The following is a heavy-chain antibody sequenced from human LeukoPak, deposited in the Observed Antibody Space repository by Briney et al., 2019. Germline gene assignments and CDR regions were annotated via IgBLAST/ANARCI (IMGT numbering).Heavy chain of an antibody. CDR2: ISSSGSTI. V-gene: IGHV3-11*01. CDR1: GFTFSDYY. J-gene: IGHJ4*02. D-gene: IGHD6-13*01. Sequence: GGSLRLSCAASGFTFSDYYMSWIRQAPGKGLEWVSYISSSGSTIYYADSVKGRFTISRDNAKNTLYLQMNSLRAEDTAVYYCATGSVRYSASWYSQEGDYWGQGTLVTVSS. CDR3: ATGSVRYSASWYSQEGDY.